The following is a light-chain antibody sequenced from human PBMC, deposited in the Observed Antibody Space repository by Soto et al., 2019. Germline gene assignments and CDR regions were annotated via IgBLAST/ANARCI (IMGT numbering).Light chain of an antibody. Sequence: EIVLTQSPATLSLSPGERATLSCRASQRVSSYLAWYQQKPGQAPRLLIYDASNRATGIPARFSGSGSGTDFTITISSLEPEAFAVYYCQQRSNWPPAFCQGTKLEIK. CDR1: QRVSSY. J-gene: IGKJ2*01. CDR2: DAS. V-gene: IGKV3-11*01. CDR3: QQRSNWPPA.